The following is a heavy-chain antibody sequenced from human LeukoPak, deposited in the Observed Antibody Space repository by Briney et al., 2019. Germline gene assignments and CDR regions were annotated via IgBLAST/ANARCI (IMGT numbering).Heavy chain of an antibody. Sequence: SETLSLTCTISRGSISGFYWSWIRQPPGKGLEWIGYIYYSGSSNYNPSLKSRVTISVDTSKDQFSLKLSSVTAADTAVYYCARNRASGTPYFAYWGQGLLVTASS. D-gene: IGHD3-10*01. CDR3: ARNRASGTPYFAY. V-gene: IGHV4-59*08. CDR2: IYYSGSS. CDR1: RGSISGFY. J-gene: IGHJ4*02.